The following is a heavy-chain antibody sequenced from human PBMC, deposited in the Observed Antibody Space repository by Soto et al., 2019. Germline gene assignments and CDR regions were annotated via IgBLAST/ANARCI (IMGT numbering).Heavy chain of an antibody. CDR2: VYYTGTT. J-gene: IGHJ5*02. V-gene: IGHV4-59*08. CDR3: ARLGGYYQSLDT. D-gene: IGHD3-22*01. CDR1: GGSIDSYY. Sequence: QVQLQESGPGLVKPSETLSLTCTVSGGSIDSYYWTWIRQPPGKGLEWIGYVYYTGTTTYSPSLKRRVTISVDTSMNQISRKLSSVTAADTAFYYCARLGGYYQSLDTWGQGTLVTVSS.